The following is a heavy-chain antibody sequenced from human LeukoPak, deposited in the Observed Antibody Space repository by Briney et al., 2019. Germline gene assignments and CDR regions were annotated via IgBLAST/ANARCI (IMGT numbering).Heavy chain of an antibody. CDR1: GFTFSNFG. D-gene: IGHD1-26*01. Sequence: GGSLRLSCVASGFTFSNFGVHWVRQAPGKGLEWVAVISYNGHYEYYGESVRGRFTISRDNSKNTVSLQMDNLRIEDTAVYYCVRGGSPPTSTWSLDEWGQGTLVSVSS. CDR2: ISYNGHYE. V-gene: IGHV3-30*03. CDR3: VRGGSPPTSTWSLDE. J-gene: IGHJ4*02.